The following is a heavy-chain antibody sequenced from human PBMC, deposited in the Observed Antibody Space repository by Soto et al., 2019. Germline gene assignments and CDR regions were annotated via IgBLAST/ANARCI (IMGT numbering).Heavy chain of an antibody. V-gene: IGHV1-69*12. J-gene: IGHJ5*02. D-gene: IGHD5-12*01. Sequence: QVQLVQSGAEVEKPGSSVKVSCKASGGTFSSYAISWVRQAPGQGLEWMGGIIPIFGTANYAQKFQGRVTITADESTSTAYMELSSLRSEDTAVYYCARDSRYSGYDFPNWFDPWGQGTLVTVSS. CDR1: GGTFSSYA. CDR3: ARDSRYSGYDFPNWFDP. CDR2: IIPIFGTA.